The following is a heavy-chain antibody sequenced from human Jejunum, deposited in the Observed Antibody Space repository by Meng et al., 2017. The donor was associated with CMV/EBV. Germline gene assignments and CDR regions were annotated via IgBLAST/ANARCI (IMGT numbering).Heavy chain of an antibody. V-gene: IGHV3-30-3*01. CDR3: ARGYNYGPHDY. D-gene: IGHD5-18*01. J-gene: IGHJ4*02. Sequence: AATGFAFNNYAIHWVRQDPGKGLEWVTLISYDGSNKFYADSVKGRFTISRDNSKNSVYVQMNSLRVEDTAMYFCARGYNYGPHDYWGQGTRVTVSS. CDR1: GFAFNNYA. CDR2: ISYDGSNK.